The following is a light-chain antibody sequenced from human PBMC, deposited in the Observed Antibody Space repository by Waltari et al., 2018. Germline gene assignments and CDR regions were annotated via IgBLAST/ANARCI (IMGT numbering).Light chain of an antibody. CDR2: GAS. J-gene: IGKJ1*01. CDR3: QQYGSSQT. CDR1: QSVSSSY. Sequence: EIVLTQSPGTLSLSPGERATLSCRASQSVSSSYLAWYQQKPGQSPRLLIYGASSRVTGIPDRFSGSGSVTDFTLTISRLEPEDFAVYYCQQYGSSQTFGQGTKVEIK. V-gene: IGKV3-20*01.